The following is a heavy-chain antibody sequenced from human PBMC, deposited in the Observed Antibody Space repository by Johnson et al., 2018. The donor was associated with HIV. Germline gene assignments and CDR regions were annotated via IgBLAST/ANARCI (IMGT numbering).Heavy chain of an antibody. J-gene: IGHJ3*02. V-gene: IGHV3-23*04. Sequence: QLVESGGGFVQPGGSLRLSCAASGFTVSSNYMSWVRQAPGKGLEWVSAISGSGGSTYYADSVKGRFTISRDNSKNTLYLQMNSLRAEDTAVDYCARDIGFGIAAAGPGGSFDIWGQGTMVTVSS. CDR1: GFTVSSNY. CDR3: ARDIGFGIAAAGPGGSFDI. D-gene: IGHD6-13*01. CDR2: ISGSGGST.